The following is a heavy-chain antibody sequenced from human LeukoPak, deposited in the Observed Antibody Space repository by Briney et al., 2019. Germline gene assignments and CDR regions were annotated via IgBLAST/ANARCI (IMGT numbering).Heavy chain of an antibody. D-gene: IGHD2-2*01. Sequence: PSETLSLTCTVSGYSISSGYYWGWIRQPPGKGLEWIGSIYHSGSTYYNPSLKSRVTISVDRSKNQFSLKLSSVTAADTAVYYCASGDCSSTSCSNFDYWGQGTLVTVSS. J-gene: IGHJ4*02. CDR3: ASGDCSSTSCSNFDY. CDR2: IYHSGST. CDR1: GYSISSGYY. V-gene: IGHV4-38-2*02.